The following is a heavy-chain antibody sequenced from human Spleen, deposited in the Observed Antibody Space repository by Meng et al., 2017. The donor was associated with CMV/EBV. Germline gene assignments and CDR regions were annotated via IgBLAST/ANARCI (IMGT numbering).Heavy chain of an antibody. D-gene: IGHD4-17*01. CDR3: ASFDYGDSRFDP. CDR1: GGTFSSYA. CDR2: IIPILGIA. Sequence: SCKASGGTFSSYAISWVRQAPGQGLEWMGGIIPILGIANYAQKFQGRVTITADKSTSTAYMELSSLRSEDTAVYYCASFDYGDSRFDPWGQGTLVTVSS. J-gene: IGHJ5*02. V-gene: IGHV1-69*10.